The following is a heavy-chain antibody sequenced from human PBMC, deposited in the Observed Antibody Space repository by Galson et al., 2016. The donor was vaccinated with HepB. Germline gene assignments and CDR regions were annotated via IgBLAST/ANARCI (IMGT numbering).Heavy chain of an antibody. V-gene: IGHV3-48*03. Sequence: SLRLSCAASGFTFSSYEMNWVRQAPGKGLEWVSYISSSGSTINYADSVKGRFTISRDKAKNSLYLQMNSLGAEDTAVYYCARDRSSWRLYYYYGMDVWGQGTTVTVSS. CDR3: ARDRSSWRLYYYYGMDV. CDR1: GFTFSSYE. D-gene: IGHD6-13*01. CDR2: ISSSGSTI. J-gene: IGHJ6*02.